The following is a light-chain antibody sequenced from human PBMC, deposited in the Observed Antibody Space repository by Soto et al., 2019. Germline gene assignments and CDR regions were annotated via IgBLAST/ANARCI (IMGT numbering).Light chain of an antibody. Sequence: DIVMTQSPDSLAVSLGERATINCKSSQSVLYRSSNKNYLAWYQQKPGQPPKLLIYWASTRESGVPDRFSGGGSQSDFTLTISSLQAEDVAVYYCQQYHSTPWKFGQGTMVDIK. J-gene: IGKJ1*01. V-gene: IGKV4-1*01. CDR3: QQYHSTPWK. CDR2: WAS. CDR1: QSVLYRSSNKNY.